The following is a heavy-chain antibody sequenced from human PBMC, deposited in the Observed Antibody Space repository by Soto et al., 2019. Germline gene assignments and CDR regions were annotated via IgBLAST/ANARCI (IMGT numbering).Heavy chain of an antibody. V-gene: IGHV3-33*01. CDR3: ARSDYGDQWTVDY. J-gene: IGHJ4*02. D-gene: IGHD4-17*01. CDR2: IWYDGSNK. Sequence: GGSLRLSCAASGFTFSSYGMHWVRQAPGKGLEWVAVIWYDGSNKYYADSVKGRFSISRDNSKNTLYLQMNSLRAEDTAVYYCARSDYGDQWTVDYWGQGTLVTVSS. CDR1: GFTFSSYG.